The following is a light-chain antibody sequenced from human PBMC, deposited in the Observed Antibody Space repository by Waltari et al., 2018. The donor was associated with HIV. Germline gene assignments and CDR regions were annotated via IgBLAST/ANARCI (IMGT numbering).Light chain of an antibody. CDR1: SSNIENDN. CDR3: VGWDSSLSAYV. V-gene: IGLV1-47*01. CDR2: KNF. Sequence: QSFLTQPPSASGTPGQTVTISSSGSSSNIENDNVSWYQQLPGMTPKLLIYKNFLRPSGVPDRFAASKSGTSASLTISGLRSADEADYYCVGWDSSLSAYVFGAGTKVAVL. J-gene: IGLJ1*01.